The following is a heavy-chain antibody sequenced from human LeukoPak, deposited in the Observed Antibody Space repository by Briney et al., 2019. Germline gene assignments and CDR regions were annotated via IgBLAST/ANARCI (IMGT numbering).Heavy chain of an antibody. Sequence: SVKVSCKASGGTFSSYTISWVRRAPGQGLEWMGGIIPIFGTANYAQKFQGRVTITADESTSTAYMELSSLRSEDTAVYYCASTYYYEHGWFDPWGQGTLVTVSS. J-gene: IGHJ5*02. CDR2: IIPIFGTA. V-gene: IGHV1-69*13. CDR3: ASTYYYEHGWFDP. CDR1: GGTFSSYT. D-gene: IGHD3-22*01.